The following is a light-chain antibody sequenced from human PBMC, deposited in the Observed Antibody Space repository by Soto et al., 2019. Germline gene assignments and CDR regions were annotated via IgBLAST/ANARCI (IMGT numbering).Light chain of an antibody. CDR3: SSYPGSFYH. CDR1: SSDVGGYNY. J-gene: IGLJ1*01. V-gene: IGLV2-8*01. CDR2: EVS. Sequence: QSVLAQPPSASGSPGQSVSISCAGTSSDVGGYNYVCWYQQHPGKAPKLMIYEVSKRPSGVPDRFSGSKSGNPASLTVSGLQAEDEADDYLSSYPGSFYHFGNGTKVTVL.